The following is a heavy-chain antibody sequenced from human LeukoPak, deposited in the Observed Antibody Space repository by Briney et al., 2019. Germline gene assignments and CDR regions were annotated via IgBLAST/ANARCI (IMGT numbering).Heavy chain of an antibody. J-gene: IGHJ4*02. D-gene: IGHD3-22*01. V-gene: IGHV4-38-2*02. CDR1: GYSISSGYY. Sequence: KPSETLSLTCTVSGYSISSGYYWGWIRQPPGKGLEWIGSIYYSGSTYYNPSLKSRVTISVDTSKNQFSLKLSSVTAADTAMYYCARHPKNYYTSSGYYDYWGQGTLVTVSS. CDR2: IYYSGST. CDR3: ARHPKNYYTSSGYYDY.